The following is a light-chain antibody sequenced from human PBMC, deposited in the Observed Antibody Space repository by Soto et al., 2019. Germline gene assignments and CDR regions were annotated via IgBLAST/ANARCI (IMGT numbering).Light chain of an antibody. CDR1: QSISSY. J-gene: IGKJ4*01. CDR2: AAS. V-gene: IGKV1-39*01. CDR3: QQSYSSPLT. Sequence: IKMNQSPSSLSASVGDRVTITCRASQSISSYLNWYQQKPGKAPELLIYAASSLQSGVPSRFSGSGSGTDFTLTISSLQPEDSAAYYCQQSYSSPLTFGGGTKVDIK.